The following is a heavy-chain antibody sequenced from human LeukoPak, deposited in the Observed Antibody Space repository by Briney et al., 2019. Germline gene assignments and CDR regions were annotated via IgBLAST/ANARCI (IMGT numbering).Heavy chain of an antibody. D-gene: IGHD3-16*01. CDR3: AKDYAVGSIDY. V-gene: IGHV3-23*01. J-gene: IGHJ4*02. CDR1: GFTFSGFA. Sequence: GGSLRLSCAASGFTFSGFAMSWIRQAPGKGLEWVSSISRSGESTFYADSVRGRFTISRDNSKNTVSLQMESLRAEGTALYYCAKDYAVGSIDYWGQGTLVTVSS. CDR2: ISRSGEST.